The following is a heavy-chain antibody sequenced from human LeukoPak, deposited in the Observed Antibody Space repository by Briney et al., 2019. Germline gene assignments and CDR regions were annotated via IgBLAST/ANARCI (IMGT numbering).Heavy chain of an antibody. J-gene: IGHJ4*02. CDR3: ARDPGIAVAGIADY. CDR1: GGSISSSSYY. Sequence: PSETLSLTCTVSGGSISSSSYYWGWIRQPPGKGLEWIGSIYYSGSTYYNPPLKSRVTISVDTSKNQFSLKLRSVTAADTAVYYCARDPGIAVAGIADYWGQGTLVTVSS. D-gene: IGHD6-19*01. CDR2: IYYSGST. V-gene: IGHV4-39*07.